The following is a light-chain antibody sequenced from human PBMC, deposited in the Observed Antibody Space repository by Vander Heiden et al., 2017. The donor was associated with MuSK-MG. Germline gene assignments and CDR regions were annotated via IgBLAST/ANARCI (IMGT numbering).Light chain of an antibody. CDR2: DVS. CDR3: SSYTSSSTFYV. Sequence: QSALTQPASVSGSPSPSIPISCTGTSRDVGGFYYVSWYQQHPGKAPKLVIYDVSKRPSVVSNRFSGSKSGNTASLTISGLQAEDEADYYCSSYTSSSTFYVFGPGTKVTVL. J-gene: IGLJ1*01. V-gene: IGLV2-14*01. CDR1: SRDVGGFYY.